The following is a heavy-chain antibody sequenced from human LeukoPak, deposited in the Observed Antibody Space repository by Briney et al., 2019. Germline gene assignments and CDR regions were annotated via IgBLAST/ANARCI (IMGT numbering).Heavy chain of an antibody. D-gene: IGHD1-26*01. CDR3: ARSSGSYYTEIFYDY. J-gene: IGHJ4*02. CDR1: GGTFSSYA. V-gene: IGHV1-69*11. Sequence: ASVKVSCKASGGTFSSYAISWVRQAPGQGLEWMGRIIPILGTANYARKFQGRVTITADESTSTAYMELSSLRSEDTAVYYCARSSGSYYTEIFYDYWGQGTLVTVSS. CDR2: IIPILGTA.